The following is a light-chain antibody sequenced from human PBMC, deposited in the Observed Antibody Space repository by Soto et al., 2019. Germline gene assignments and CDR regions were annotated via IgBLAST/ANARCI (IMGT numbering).Light chain of an antibody. CDR3: QQYDASPFT. J-gene: IGKJ3*01. V-gene: IGKV3-20*01. CDR2: GAA. CDR1: QSISHY. Sequence: EIVLTQSPGTLSLSPGERATLSCRANQSISHYLAWYQRKPGQSPRLLIYGAASRAIGIPDRFNGTGSETTFTLTISSLQPEDFALYFCQQYDASPFTFGPGTKVDI.